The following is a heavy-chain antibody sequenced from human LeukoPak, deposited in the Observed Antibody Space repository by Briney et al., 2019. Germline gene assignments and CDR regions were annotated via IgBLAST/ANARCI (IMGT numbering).Heavy chain of an antibody. J-gene: IGHJ4*02. D-gene: IGHD3-9*01. CDR3: AKDAADILTGIGYFDY. CDR2: IRYDGSNK. Sequence: GGSLRLSCAASGFTFSSYGMHWVRQAPGKGLEWVAFIRYDGSNKYYADSVKGRFTISRDNSKNTLYLQMNSLRAEDTAVYYCAKDAADILTGIGYFDYWGQGTLVTVSS. CDR1: GFTFSSYG. V-gene: IGHV3-30*02.